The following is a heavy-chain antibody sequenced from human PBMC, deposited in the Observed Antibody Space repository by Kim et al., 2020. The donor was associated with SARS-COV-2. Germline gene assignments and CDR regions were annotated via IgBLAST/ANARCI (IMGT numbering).Heavy chain of an antibody. CDR3: ARWDSSGYYWDY. CDR2: INHSGST. J-gene: IGHJ4*02. Sequence: SETLSLTCAVYGGSFSGYYWSWIRQPPGKGLEWIGEINHSGSTNYNPSLKSRVTISVDTSKNQFSLKLSSVTAADTAVYYCARWDSSGYYWDYWGQGTLVTVSS. D-gene: IGHD3-22*01. V-gene: IGHV4-34*01. CDR1: GGSFSGYY.